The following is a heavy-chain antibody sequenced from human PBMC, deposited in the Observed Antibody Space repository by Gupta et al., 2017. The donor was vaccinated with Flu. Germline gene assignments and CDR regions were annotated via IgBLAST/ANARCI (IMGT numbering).Heavy chain of an antibody. CDR3: AKMMEVGATLNYYLDQ. Sequence: QVQLVDSGGCVVQPGRSLRLSWEASGFTFRSFGMHWVRQAPGKGLEWVALISDDGINNFYADSVKGRFIISRDNSKNRLYLQMNSLRADDTAVYYCAKMMEVGATLNYYLDQWGQGTLVTVSS. V-gene: IGHV3-30*18. D-gene: IGHD1-26*01. CDR1: GFTFRSFG. CDR2: ISDDGINN. J-gene: IGHJ4*02.